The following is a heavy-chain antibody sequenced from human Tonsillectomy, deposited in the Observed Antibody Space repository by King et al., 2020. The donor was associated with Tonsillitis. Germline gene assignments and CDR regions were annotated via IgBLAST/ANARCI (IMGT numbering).Heavy chain of an antibody. CDR1: GYTLTELS. V-gene: IGHV1-24*01. J-gene: IGHJ6*03. CDR2: FDPEDGET. Sequence: QLVQSGAEVKKPGASVKVSCKVSGYTLTELSMHWVRQAPGKGLEWMGGFDPEDGETIYAQKFQGRVTMTEDTSTDTAYMELSSLRSEDTAVYYCATVGRVRGVILYYYYMDVWGKGTTVTVSS. D-gene: IGHD3-10*01. CDR3: ATVGRVRGVILYYYYMDV.